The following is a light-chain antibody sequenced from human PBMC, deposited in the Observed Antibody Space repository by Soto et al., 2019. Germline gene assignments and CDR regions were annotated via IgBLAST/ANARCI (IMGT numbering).Light chain of an antibody. CDR2: DVS. J-gene: IGLJ1*01. CDR1: SSDVGAYNF. Sequence: QSALTQPASVSGSPGQSITISCTGSSSDVGAYNFVSWYQQHPGKVPGLMFFDVSSRPPGVSDRSAGSKSGNTASLTISGLQAEDEGDYYCSSYTSSSTHVFGSGTKLTVL. CDR3: SSYTSSSTHV. V-gene: IGLV2-14*03.